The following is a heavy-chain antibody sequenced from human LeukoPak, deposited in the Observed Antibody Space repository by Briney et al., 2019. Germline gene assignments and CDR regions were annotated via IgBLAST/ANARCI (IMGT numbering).Heavy chain of an antibody. Sequence: GGSLRLSCAASGFTFTKAWMTWVRQAPGKGLECVARIKSKTDGGTKDYAAPVKGRFTFSRDDSKNTLYLQMNSLKTEDTAVYYCTTDCSSTRCYGDGGFDLWGRGTLVTVSS. CDR1: GFTFTKAW. V-gene: IGHV3-15*01. CDR2: IKSKTDGGTK. J-gene: IGHJ2*01. CDR3: TTDCSSTRCYGDGGFDL. D-gene: IGHD2-2*01.